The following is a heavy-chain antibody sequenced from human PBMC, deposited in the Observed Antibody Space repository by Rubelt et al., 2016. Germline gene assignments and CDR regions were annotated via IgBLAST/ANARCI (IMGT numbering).Heavy chain of an antibody. CDR3: ARDYLNDYGDRTNWFDP. CDR1: GGSISSYY. J-gene: IGHJ5*02. V-gene: IGHV4-59*01. D-gene: IGHD4-17*01. CDR2: IYYSGST. Sequence: QVQLQESGPGLVKPSETLSLTCTVSGGSISSYYWSWIRQPPGKGLEWIGSIYYSGSTYYNPSLKCRVTISVDTSRNQFSLKLSAVTAADTAVYHCARDYLNDYGDRTNWFDPWGQGTLVTVSS.